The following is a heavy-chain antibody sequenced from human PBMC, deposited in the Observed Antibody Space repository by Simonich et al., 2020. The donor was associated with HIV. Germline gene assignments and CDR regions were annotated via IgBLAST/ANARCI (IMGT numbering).Heavy chain of an antibody. CDR3: ARREGFWFDP. J-gene: IGHJ5*02. Sequence: QVHLQQWGAGLLKPSETLSLTCAVYGESFSSYYWTWIRQPPGKGREWMGEINQSGSPNYNPSRESRVTISIDTSKNQFSLKLRFVTAADTAVYYCARREGFWFDPWGQGALVLVSS. V-gene: IGHV4-34*01. CDR1: GESFSSYY. CDR2: INQSGSP.